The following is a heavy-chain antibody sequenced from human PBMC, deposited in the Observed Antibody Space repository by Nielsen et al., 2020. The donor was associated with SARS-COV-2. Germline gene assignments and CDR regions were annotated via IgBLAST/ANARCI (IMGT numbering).Heavy chain of an antibody. Sequence: GGSLRLSCAASGFTFSTSTMSWVRQAPGKGLEWISSISGRSTKIYYADSVKGRFTISRDNAKNSLYLQMNSLRAEDTALYHCARDHYDILTGYPHPIWFDPWGQGTLVTVSS. D-gene: IGHD3-9*01. J-gene: IGHJ5*02. CDR1: GFTFSTST. V-gene: IGHV3-21*04. CDR3: ARDHYDILTGYPHPIWFDP. CDR2: ISGRSTKI.